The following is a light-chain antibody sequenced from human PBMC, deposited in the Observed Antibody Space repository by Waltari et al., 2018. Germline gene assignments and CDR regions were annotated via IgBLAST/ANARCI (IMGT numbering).Light chain of an antibody. CDR2: GAS. J-gene: IGKJ1*01. CDR3: QHYVRLPVT. V-gene: IGKV3-20*01. Sequence: EIVLTQSPGTLSLSPVERATLSCRASQSVATYLAWYQQKTGQAPRLLIYGASSRATGVPDRFSASGSGTDFSLTISSLEPEDFAVYYCQHYVRLPVTFGQGTKVEIK. CDR1: QSVATY.